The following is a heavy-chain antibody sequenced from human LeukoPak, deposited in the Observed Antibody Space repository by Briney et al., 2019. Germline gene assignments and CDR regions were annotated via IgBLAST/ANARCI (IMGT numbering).Heavy chain of an antibody. Sequence: SETLSLTCTVSGGSISSYYWSWIRQPPGKGLEWIGYIYYSGSTNYNPSLKSRVTISVDTSKNQFSLKLSSVTAADTAVYYCARVPFLSSGTDYWGQEPWSPSPQ. V-gene: IGHV4-59*08. D-gene: IGHD6-19*01. J-gene: IGHJ4*01. CDR1: GGSISSYY. CDR2: IYYSGST. CDR3: ARVPFLSSGTDY.